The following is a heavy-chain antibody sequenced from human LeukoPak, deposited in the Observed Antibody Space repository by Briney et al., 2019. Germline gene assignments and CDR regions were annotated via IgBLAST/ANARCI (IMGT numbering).Heavy chain of an antibody. CDR2: IYYSGST. Sequence: PSETLSLTCTVSGVSISSYYWSWIRQPPGKGLEWIGYIYYSGSTNYNPSLKSRVTISVDTSKNQFSLKLSSVTAADTAVYYCARSYYDSSGYYFDAFDIWGQGTMVTVSS. J-gene: IGHJ3*02. CDR3: ARSYYDSSGYYFDAFDI. D-gene: IGHD3-22*01. V-gene: IGHV4-59*01. CDR1: GVSISSYY.